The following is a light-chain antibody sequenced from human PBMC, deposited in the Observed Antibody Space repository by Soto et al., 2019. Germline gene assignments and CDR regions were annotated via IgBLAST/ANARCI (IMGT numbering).Light chain of an antibody. V-gene: IGLV2-8*01. CDR3: SSFGGGNKVV. J-gene: IGLJ3*02. Sequence: QSALIQPPSASGSPGQSVTISCTGTSSDVGGYNFVSWYQQHPGKVPKSVIYEVTKRPSGVPDRFSGSKSGNTASLTVSGLQAEDEADYYCSSFGGGNKVVFGGGTKLTVL. CDR1: SSDVGGYNF. CDR2: EVT.